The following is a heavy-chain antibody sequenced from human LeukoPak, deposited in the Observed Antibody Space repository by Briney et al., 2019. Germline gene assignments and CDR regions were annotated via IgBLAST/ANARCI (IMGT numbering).Heavy chain of an antibody. Sequence: GGSLRLSCAASGFTFSSYGMHWVRQAPGKGLEWVAVISYDGSNKYYADSVKGRFTISRDNSKNTLYLQMNSLRAEDTAVYYCAREKWSGSWYHFFYYYGMDVWGQGTTVTVSS. CDR1: GFTFSSYG. D-gene: IGHD6-13*01. CDR2: ISYDGSNK. CDR3: AREKWSGSWYHFFYYYGMDV. J-gene: IGHJ6*02. V-gene: IGHV3-30*19.